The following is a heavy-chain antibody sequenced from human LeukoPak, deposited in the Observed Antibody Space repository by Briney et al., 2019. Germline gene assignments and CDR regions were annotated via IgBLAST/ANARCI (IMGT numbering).Heavy chain of an antibody. J-gene: IGHJ4*02. Sequence: GGSLRLSCAASGFTFSTYWMHWVRQAPGKGLVWVSRINSDGSSTTHADSVKGRFTISRDNAKNTLYLQMNSLRAEDTAVYYCAKRNLVLRFLEWLSYYFDYWGQGTLVTVSS. CDR3: AKRNLVLRFLEWLSYYFDY. D-gene: IGHD3-3*01. V-gene: IGHV3-74*01. CDR2: INSDGSST. CDR1: GFTFSTYW.